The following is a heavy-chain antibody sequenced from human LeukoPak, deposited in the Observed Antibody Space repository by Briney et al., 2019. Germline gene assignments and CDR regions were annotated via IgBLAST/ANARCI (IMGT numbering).Heavy chain of an antibody. CDR2: NYYSWST. CDR3: ARQWSERYSYAFDI. D-gene: IGHD3-3*01. V-gene: IGHV4-59*13. J-gene: IGHJ3*02. CDR1: GGSISNSY. Sequence: PSETLSLTCTVSGGSISNSYWSWIRQPPGRGLRGLGYNYYSWSTHYNPSLKGRVTISVDTSKNQFSLKLSSVTAADTAVYYCARQWSERYSYAFDIWGQGTMVTVSS.